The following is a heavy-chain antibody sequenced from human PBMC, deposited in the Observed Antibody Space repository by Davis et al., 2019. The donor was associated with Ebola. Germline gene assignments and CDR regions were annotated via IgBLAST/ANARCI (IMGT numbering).Heavy chain of an antibody. J-gene: IGHJ5*02. Sequence: ASVKVSCKASGHTFTAYSMHWVRQAPGQGLEWMGWISAYNGNTNYAQKLQGRVTMTTDTSTSTAYMELRSLRSDDTAVYYCARRLVWDWFDPWGQGTLVTVSS. CDR1: GHTFTAYS. CDR3: ARRLVWDWFDP. CDR2: ISAYNGNT. D-gene: IGHD6-19*01. V-gene: IGHV1-18*04.